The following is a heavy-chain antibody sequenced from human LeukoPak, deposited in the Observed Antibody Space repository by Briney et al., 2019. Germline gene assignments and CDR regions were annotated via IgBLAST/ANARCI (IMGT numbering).Heavy chain of an antibody. V-gene: IGHV3-23*01. CDR1: GFTFSSYA. Sequence: GGSLRLSCAASGFTFSSYAMSWVRQAPGMGLEWVSAISGSGGSTYYADSVKGRFTISRDNSKNTLYLQMNSLRAEDTAVYYCAKGLDGDYEVGYYFDYWGQGTLVTVSS. CDR2: ISGSGGST. J-gene: IGHJ4*02. CDR3: AKGLDGDYEVGYYFDY. D-gene: IGHD4-17*01.